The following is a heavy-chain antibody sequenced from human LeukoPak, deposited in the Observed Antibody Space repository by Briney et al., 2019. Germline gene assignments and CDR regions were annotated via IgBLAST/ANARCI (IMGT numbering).Heavy chain of an antibody. CDR1: GFTFSNAW. Sequence: GGSLRLSCAASGFTFSNAWMSWVRQAPGKGLEWVGRTRSKTDGGTTDYAAPVKGRFTISRDDSKDTLYLQMNSLKTEDTAVYYCTTGSVTGYWGQGTLVTVSS. D-gene: IGHD4-17*01. J-gene: IGHJ4*02. CDR2: TRSKTDGGTT. CDR3: TTGSVTGY. V-gene: IGHV3-15*01.